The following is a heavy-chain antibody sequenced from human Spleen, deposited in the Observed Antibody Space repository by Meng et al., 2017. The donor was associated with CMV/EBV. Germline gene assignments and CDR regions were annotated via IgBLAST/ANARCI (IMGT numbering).Heavy chain of an antibody. CDR3: ARDSSSIAFDY. CDR2: ISSSSSYI. CDR1: GFTFSSYS. D-gene: IGHD6-13*01. J-gene: IGHJ4*02. V-gene: IGHV3-21*01. Sequence: GESLKISCAASGFTFSSYSMNWVRQAPGKGLEWVSSISSSSSYIYYADSVKGRFTISRDNAKNSLYLQMNSLRAEDTAGYYCARDSSSIAFDYWGQGTLVTVSS.